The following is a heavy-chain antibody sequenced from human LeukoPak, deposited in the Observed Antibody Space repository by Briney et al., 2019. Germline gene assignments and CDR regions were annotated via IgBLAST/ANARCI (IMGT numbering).Heavy chain of an antibody. D-gene: IGHD3-9*01. Sequence: PSETLSLTCAVYGGSFSGYYWSWIRQPPGKGLEWIGEINHSGSINYNPSLKSRVTISVDTSKNQFSLKLSSVTAADTAVYYCARSHDILTGYYYFDYWGQGTLVTVSS. CDR3: ARSHDILTGYYYFDY. J-gene: IGHJ4*02. V-gene: IGHV4-34*01. CDR1: GGSFSGYY. CDR2: INHSGSI.